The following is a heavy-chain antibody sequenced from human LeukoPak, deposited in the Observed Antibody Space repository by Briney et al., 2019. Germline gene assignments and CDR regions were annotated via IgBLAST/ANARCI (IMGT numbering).Heavy chain of an antibody. Sequence: GESRKISCKGSGYSFTSYWIVWVRQMPGKGLEWMGIIYPGDSDTRYSPSFQGQVTISADKSISTAYLQWSTLKAADTAMYYCARLDDYGDYVIDYWGQGTLVTVSS. CDR1: GYSFTSYW. CDR2: IYPGDSDT. V-gene: IGHV5-51*01. J-gene: IGHJ4*02. D-gene: IGHD4-17*01. CDR3: ARLDDYGDYVIDY.